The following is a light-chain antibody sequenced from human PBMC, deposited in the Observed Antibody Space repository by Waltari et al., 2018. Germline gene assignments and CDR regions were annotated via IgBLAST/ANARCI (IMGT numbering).Light chain of an antibody. J-gene: IGLJ1*01. Sequence: QSALTQPASVSGSPGQSITISCTGTSSDVGGYNYVSWYQQHPDKAPKLMIYEVSNRPSGVSNRFSGSKSGNTASLTSSGLQPEDEADYYCSSYTSSVYVFGTGTKVTVL. CDR3: SSYTSSVYV. CDR1: SSDVGGYNY. V-gene: IGLV2-14*01. CDR2: EVS.